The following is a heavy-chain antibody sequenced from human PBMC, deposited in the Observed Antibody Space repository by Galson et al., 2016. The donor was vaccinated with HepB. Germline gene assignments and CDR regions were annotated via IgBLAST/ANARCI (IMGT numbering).Heavy chain of an antibody. J-gene: IGHJ6*02. CDR3: ARSRGTYLAYYGMDV. D-gene: IGHD3-10*01. CDR1: GYSISSGYQ. V-gene: IGHV4-38-2*02. CDR2: IYYSGST. Sequence: SETLSLTCTVSGYSISSGYQWSWIRQPPGKGLEWTGTIYYSGSTYYNPSLKSRVTVSADTSQNQFSLKLSTVPAADTAVYYCARSRGTYLAYYGMDVWGQGTTVTVSS.